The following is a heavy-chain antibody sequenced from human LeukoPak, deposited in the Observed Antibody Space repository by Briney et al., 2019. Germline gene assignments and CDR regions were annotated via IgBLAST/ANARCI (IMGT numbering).Heavy chain of an antibody. CDR2: ISAYNGNT. CDR3: ARDSTLWFGEGGRGYFDY. J-gene: IGHJ4*02. Sequence: ASVKVSCKASGYTFTGYYMHWVRQAPGQGLEWMGWISAYNGNTNYAQKLQGRVTMTTDTSTSTAYMELRSLKSDDTAVYYCARDSTLWFGEGGRGYFDYWGQGTLVTVSS. CDR1: GYTFTGYY. D-gene: IGHD3-10*01. V-gene: IGHV1-18*04.